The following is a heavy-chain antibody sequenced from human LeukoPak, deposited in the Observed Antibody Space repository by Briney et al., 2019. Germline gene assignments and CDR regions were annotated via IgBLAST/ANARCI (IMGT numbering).Heavy chain of an antibody. J-gene: IGHJ4*02. CDR1: GYTSTGYY. D-gene: IGHD3-10*01. Sequence: ASVKVSCKASGYTSTGYYMHWVRQAPGQGLEWMGWINPNSGGTNYAQEFQGRVTMTRDTSISTAYMELSRLRSDDTAVYYCARDSLVRGVMWGQGTLVTVSS. CDR3: ARDSLVRGVM. V-gene: IGHV1-2*02. CDR2: INPNSGGT.